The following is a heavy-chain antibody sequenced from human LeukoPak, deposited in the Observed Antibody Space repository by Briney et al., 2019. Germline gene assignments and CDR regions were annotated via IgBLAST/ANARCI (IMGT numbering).Heavy chain of an antibody. Sequence: SETLSLTCTVSGYSISSGYYWGWIRLPPGKGLDWIGSIYHSGSTYYNPSLKSRVTISVDTSKNQFSLKLSSVTAADTAVYYCARVGYSAYVHPWDYYYDYMDVWGKGTTVTVSS. CDR2: IYHSGST. CDR1: GYSISSGYY. CDR3: ARVGYSAYVHPWDYYYDYMDV. V-gene: IGHV4-38-2*02. D-gene: IGHD5-12*01. J-gene: IGHJ6*03.